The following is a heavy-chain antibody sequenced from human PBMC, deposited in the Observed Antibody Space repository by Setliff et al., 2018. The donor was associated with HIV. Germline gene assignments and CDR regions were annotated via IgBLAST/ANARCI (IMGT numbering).Heavy chain of an antibody. D-gene: IGHD3-22*01. CDR1: GFTFNIYV. V-gene: IGHV3-30*02. CDR3: ARDAWDYYDSSGYYPFQY. J-gene: IGHJ1*01. Sequence: PWGSLRLSCAASGFTFNIYVMNWVRQAPGKGLEWVAFIRFDGSNKAYADSVKGRFTISRDNAKNSLHLQMNSLRAEDTAVYYCARDAWDYYDSSGYYPFQYWGQGTLVTVSS. CDR2: IRFDGSNK.